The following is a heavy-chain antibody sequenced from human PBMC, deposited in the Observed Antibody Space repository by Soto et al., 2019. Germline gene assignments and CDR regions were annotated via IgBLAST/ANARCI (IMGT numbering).Heavy chain of an antibody. CDR2: INAGNGNT. Sequence: ASVKVSCKASGYTFASYAMHWVRQAPGQRLEWMGWINAGNGNTKYSQKFQGRVTITRDTSASTAYMELSRLRSEDTAVYYCATTSGRPVYYYYGMDVWGQGTTVTVSS. D-gene: IGHD6-25*01. V-gene: IGHV1-3*01. CDR1: GYTFASYA. J-gene: IGHJ6*02. CDR3: ATTSGRPVYYYYGMDV.